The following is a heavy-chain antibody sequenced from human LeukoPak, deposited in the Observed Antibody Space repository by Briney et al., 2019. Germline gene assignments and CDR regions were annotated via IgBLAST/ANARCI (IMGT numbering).Heavy chain of an antibody. Sequence: SETLSLTCTVSGGSISRYYWSWIRQPPGKGLEWIGYIYYSGSTNYNPSFKSRVTISVDTSKNQFSLKLSSVTAADTAVYYCARGVMGTIVQFDYWGQGTLVTVSS. J-gene: IGHJ4*02. CDR1: GGSISRYY. CDR3: ARGVMGTIVQFDY. D-gene: IGHD5-24*01. V-gene: IGHV4-59*01. CDR2: IYYSGST.